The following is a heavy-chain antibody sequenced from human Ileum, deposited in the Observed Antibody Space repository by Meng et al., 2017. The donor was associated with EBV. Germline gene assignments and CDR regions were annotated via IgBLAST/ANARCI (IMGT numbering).Heavy chain of an antibody. V-gene: IGHV4-28*01. CDR3: ARNVPGTSAYYD. J-gene: IGHJ4*02. Sequence: PLPPPRAAADYSISKNNWRVCIPQPIGKGLVCIGHIYYRRSTSSNPSLKSPVTRSVDTSKNQFSLNLNSVTAVDTAVYYCARNVPGTSAYYDWGQGTLVTVSS. D-gene: IGHD3-22*01. CDR2: IYYRRST. CDR1: DYSISKNNW.